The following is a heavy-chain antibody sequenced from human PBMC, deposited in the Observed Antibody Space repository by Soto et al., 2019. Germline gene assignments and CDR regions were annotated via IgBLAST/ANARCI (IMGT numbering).Heavy chain of an antibody. CDR2: IIPIFGTA. V-gene: IGHV1-69*01. J-gene: IGHJ2*01. D-gene: IGHD6-19*01. Sequence: QVQLVQSGAEVKKPGSSVKVSCKASGGTFSSYAISWVRQAPGQGLEWMGGIIPIFGTANYAQKFQGRVTITADESTSTDYMELSSLRSEDTAVYYCASRSVADAEVYWYFDLWGRGTLVTVSS. CDR1: GGTFSSYA. CDR3: ASRSVADAEVYWYFDL.